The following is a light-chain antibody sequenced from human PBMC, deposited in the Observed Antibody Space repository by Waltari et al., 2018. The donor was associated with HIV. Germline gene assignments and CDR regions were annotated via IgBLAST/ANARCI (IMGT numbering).Light chain of an antibody. Sequence: EIVLTQSPATLSLSPGERATLSCRASQSVSTYLAWYQQKPGQAPRLLIYDASNGATGIPARFSGSGSGTDFTLTISSLEPEDFAVYYCQQRSHWPRTFGQGTKVEIK. CDR3: QQRSHWPRT. J-gene: IGKJ1*01. V-gene: IGKV3-11*01. CDR1: QSVSTY. CDR2: DAS.